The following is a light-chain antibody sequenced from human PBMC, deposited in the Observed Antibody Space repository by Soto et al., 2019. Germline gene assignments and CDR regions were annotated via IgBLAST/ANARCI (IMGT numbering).Light chain of an antibody. Sequence: QSVLTQPRSVSGSPGQSVTISCTGTSSDVGGYNYVSWYQQHPGEAPKLLIYDVSKRPSGVRDRFSGSKSGNTASLTISGLRADDEANYYCCSYAGTFLVFGGGTKVTVL. CDR1: SSDVGGYNY. CDR2: DVS. J-gene: IGLJ2*01. CDR3: CSYAGTFLV. V-gene: IGLV2-11*01.